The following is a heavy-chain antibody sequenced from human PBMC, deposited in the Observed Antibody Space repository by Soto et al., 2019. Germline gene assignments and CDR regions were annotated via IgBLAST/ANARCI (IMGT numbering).Heavy chain of an antibody. CDR3: ARAPSYYYGSGSYLLLLYYYYGMDV. V-gene: IGHV1-46*03. CDR1: GYTFTSYY. J-gene: IGHJ6*02. CDR2: INPSGGST. Sequence: ASAKVSCKASGYTFTSYYMHWVRQAPGQGLEWMGIINPSGGSTSYAQKFQGRVTMTRDTSTSTVYMELSSLRSEDTAVYYCARAPSYYYGSGSYLLLLYYYYGMDVWGQGTTVTVSS. D-gene: IGHD3-10*01.